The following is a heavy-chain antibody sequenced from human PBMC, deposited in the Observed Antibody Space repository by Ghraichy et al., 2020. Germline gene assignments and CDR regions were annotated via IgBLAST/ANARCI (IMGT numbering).Heavy chain of an antibody. J-gene: IGHJ3*01. D-gene: IGHD3-9*01. Sequence: SETLSLTCSVSGGSISSGGYYWSWIRQHPGKGLEWIGYIYYSGSTYYNPSLKSRVTISVDTSKNQFSLNLSSVTAADTAVYYCARDSGYDIQFWCQGTMVTVSS. CDR3: ARDSGYDIQF. CDR1: GGSISSGGYY. V-gene: IGHV4-31*03. CDR2: IYYSGST.